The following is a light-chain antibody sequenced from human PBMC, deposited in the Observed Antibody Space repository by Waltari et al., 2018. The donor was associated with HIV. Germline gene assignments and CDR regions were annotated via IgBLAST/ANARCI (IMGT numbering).Light chain of an antibody. CDR1: SLRSLY. V-gene: IGLV3-19*01. CDR3: NSRDSSGNQV. CDR2: GKN. J-gene: IGLJ1*01. Sequence: SSELTQDPAVSVSLGQTVRITCQGDSLRSLYASWYQQKPGQAPVLVIYGKNNRPSGIPDRFSGSSSGNTASLTITGAQAEDEADYYCNSRDSSGNQVFGTGTKVTVL.